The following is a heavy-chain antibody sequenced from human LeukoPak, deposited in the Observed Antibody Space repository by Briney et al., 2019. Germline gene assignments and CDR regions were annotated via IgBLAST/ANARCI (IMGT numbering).Heavy chain of an antibody. CDR1: GGSISSGGYS. J-gene: IGHJ4*02. CDR2: IYHSGST. V-gene: IGHV4-30-2*01. CDR3: ARGRSPHY. Sequence: PSQTLSLTCAVSGGSISSGGYSWSWIRQPPGKGLEWIGYIYHSGSTYYNPSLKSRVTISVDRSKNQFSLKLSSVTAADTAVHYCARGRSPHYWGQGTLVTVSS.